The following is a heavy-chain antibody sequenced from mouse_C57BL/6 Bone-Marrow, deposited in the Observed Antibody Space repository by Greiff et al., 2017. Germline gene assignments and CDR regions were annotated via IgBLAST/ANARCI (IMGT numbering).Heavy chain of an antibody. J-gene: IGHJ4*01. D-gene: IGHD3-1*01. CDR1: GYTFTNYW. CDR3: AREGAFYYAMDY. Sequence: VQRVESGAELVRPGTSVKMSCKASGYTFTNYWIGWAKQRPGHGLEWIGDIYPGGGYTNYNEKFKGKATLTADKSSSTAYMQFSSLTSEDSAIYYCAREGAFYYAMDYWGQGTSVTVSS. V-gene: IGHV1-63*01. CDR2: IYPGGGYT.